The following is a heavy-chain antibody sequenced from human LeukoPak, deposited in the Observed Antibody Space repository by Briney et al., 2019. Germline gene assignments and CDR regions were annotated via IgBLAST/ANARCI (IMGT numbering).Heavy chain of an antibody. Sequence: GGSLRLSCATSGFPFSAYDMHWVRQAPGKGLEWVSAFGSAGDTYYPGAVKGRFTIPRDYAKNSLFLQMNNLIAGDTAVYFCVRGALPGDNWYFDLWGRGTLVTVSS. J-gene: IGHJ2*01. V-gene: IGHV3-13*01. CDR3: VRGALPGDNWYFDL. CDR2: FGSAGDT. CDR1: GFPFSAYD.